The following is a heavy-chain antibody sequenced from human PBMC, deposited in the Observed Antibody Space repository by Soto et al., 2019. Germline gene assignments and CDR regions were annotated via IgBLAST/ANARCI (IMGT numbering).Heavy chain of an antibody. CDR1: GFTFSTYT. V-gene: IGHV3-48*01. Sequence: EVQLVESGGGLVQPGGSLRLACTASGFTFSTYTMNWARQAPGKWLEWVSYISSSSGTIYYADSVKGRFTISRDNANNQLYLQTNSLRGEDPAVYYCARSFDYWGQGTLVTVSS. CDR3: ARSFDY. CDR2: ISSSSGTI. J-gene: IGHJ4*02.